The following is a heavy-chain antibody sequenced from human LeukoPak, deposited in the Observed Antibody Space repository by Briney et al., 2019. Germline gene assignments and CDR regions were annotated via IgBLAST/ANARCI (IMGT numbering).Heavy chain of an antibody. D-gene: IGHD6-13*01. Sequence: SETLSLTCTVSGGSISSYYWSWIRQPPGKGLEWIGYIYYSGSTNYNPSLKSRVTISVDTSKNQFSLELSSVTAADTAVYYCARAGKSLYSSTTWMDYWGQGTLVTVSS. J-gene: IGHJ4*02. V-gene: IGHV4-59*01. CDR3: ARAGKSLYSSTTWMDY. CDR2: IYYSGST. CDR1: GGSISSYY.